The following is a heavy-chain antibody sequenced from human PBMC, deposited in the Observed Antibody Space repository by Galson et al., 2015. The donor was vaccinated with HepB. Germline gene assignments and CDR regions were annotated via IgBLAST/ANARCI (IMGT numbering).Heavy chain of an antibody. CDR3: AKRESPGYYYYYGMDV. J-gene: IGHJ6*02. CDR1: RFTFGTYA. CDR2: ISGSGIST. V-gene: IGHV3-23*01. Sequence: SLRLSCAASRFTFGTYAMSWVRQAPGKGLEWVSAISGSGISTYYADSVKGRFTISRDNSKNTLYLQMNSLRAEDTAVYYCAKRESPGYYYYYGMDVWGQGTTVTVSS.